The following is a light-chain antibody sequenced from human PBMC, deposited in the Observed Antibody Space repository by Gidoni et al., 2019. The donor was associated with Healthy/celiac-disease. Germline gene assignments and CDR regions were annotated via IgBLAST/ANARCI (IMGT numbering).Light chain of an antibody. CDR1: SSNIGNNY. V-gene: IGLV1-51*01. Sequence: QSVLTQPPSVSAAPGQKVTISCSGSSSNIGNNYGSWYQQLPGTAPKPLIYDNNKRPSGIPDRFSGSKSGTSATLGITGLQTGDEADYYCGTWDSSLSAVFGTGTKVTVL. CDR2: DNN. J-gene: IGLJ1*01. CDR3: GTWDSSLSAV.